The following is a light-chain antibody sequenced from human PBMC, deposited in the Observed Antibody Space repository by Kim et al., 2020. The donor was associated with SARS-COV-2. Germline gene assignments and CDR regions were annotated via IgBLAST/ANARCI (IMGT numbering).Light chain of an antibody. J-gene: IGLJ3*02. V-gene: IGLV1-51*01. CDR2: DND. CDR3: ATWDSSLSVGV. Sequence: QSVLTQPPSVSAAPGQKVTISCSGSRSNIGNNPVSWYQQFPGTAPKLITYDNDKRPSGIPDRFSSSKSGTSATLGITGLRTGDEADYYCATWDSSLSVGVFGGGTQQTVL. CDR1: RSNIGNNP.